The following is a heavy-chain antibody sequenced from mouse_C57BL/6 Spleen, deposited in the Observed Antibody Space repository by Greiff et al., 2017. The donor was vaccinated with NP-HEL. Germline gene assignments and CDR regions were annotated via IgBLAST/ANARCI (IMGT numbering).Heavy chain of an antibody. D-gene: IGHD2-4*01. CDR3: ASEDYGFAY. J-gene: IGHJ3*01. CDR1: GYAFSSSW. CDR2: IYPGDGDT. V-gene: IGHV1-82*01. Sequence: VQVVESGPELVKPGASVKISCKASGYAFSSSWMNWVKQRPGKGLEWIGRIYPGDGDTNYNGKFKGKATLTADKSSSTAYMQLSSLTSEDSAVYFCASEDYGFAYWGQGTLVTVSA.